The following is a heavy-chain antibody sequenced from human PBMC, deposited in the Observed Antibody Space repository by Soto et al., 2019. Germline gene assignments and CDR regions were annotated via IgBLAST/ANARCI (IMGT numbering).Heavy chain of an antibody. J-gene: IGHJ5*02. CDR3: ATDQSRTGRLDT. D-gene: IGHD1-26*01. Sequence: EVQLVQSGAEVKKPGATVKISCKVSGYIFTDYYIHWVQQAPGTGLEWLGLVDPEEGEPMYAERFQGRVTITADTSPDTAYMGLSSLRSEDTALYYCATDQSRTGRLDTWGQGTLVTVSS. V-gene: IGHV1-69-2*01. CDR2: VDPEEGEP. CDR1: GYIFTDYY.